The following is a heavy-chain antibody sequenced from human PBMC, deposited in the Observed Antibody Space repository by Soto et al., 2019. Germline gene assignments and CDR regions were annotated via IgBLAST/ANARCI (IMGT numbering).Heavy chain of an antibody. D-gene: IGHD4-17*01. J-gene: IGHJ4*02. CDR1: GFTFSNYG. CDR3: AKVYLGTTVSTPSH. Sequence: QEQLVESGGGVVKPGRSLRLSCAASGFTFSNYGMHWVRQAPGKGLEWVAVISNDGNNKYYAESVKGRFTISRDNFKNTLYLQMNSLRPEDTAIYYCAKVYLGTTVSTPSHWGQGALVTVSS. V-gene: IGHV3-30*18. CDR2: ISNDGNNK.